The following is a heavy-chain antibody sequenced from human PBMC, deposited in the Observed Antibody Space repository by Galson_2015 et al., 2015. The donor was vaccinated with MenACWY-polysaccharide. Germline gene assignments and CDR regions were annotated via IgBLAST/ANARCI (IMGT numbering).Heavy chain of an antibody. CDR2: VNQDGGVK. V-gene: IGHV3-7*01. J-gene: IGHJ4*02. Sequence: SLRLSCAASGFTFSSFWMSWVRQAPGEGLEWVASVNQDGGVKYYVDSVKGRFTVSRDNAKNSLYLQMNSLRAEDTTVYFCARTRIVGAHWFDYCGQGTLVTVSS. CDR1: GFTFSSFW. D-gene: IGHD1-26*01. CDR3: ARTRIVGAHWFDY.